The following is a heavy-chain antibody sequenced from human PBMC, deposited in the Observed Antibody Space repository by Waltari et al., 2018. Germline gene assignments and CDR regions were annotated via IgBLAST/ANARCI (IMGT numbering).Heavy chain of an antibody. CDR3: ARHQVGGRDFEY. Sequence: QLQLQESGPGLVKPSETLSLTCTVSGGSISSSSYYWGWIRQPPGKGLEWIGSIYYSGSTYYNPSLKSRVTISVDTSKNQFSLKLSSVTAADTAVYYCARHQVGGRDFEYWGQGTLVTVSS. V-gene: IGHV4-39*01. D-gene: IGHD1-26*01. J-gene: IGHJ4*02. CDR2: IYYSGST. CDR1: GGSISSSSYY.